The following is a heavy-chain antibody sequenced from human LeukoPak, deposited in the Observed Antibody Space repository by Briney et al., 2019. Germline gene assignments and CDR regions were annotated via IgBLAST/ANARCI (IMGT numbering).Heavy chain of an antibody. V-gene: IGHV3-48*01. Sequence: GGSLRLSCAASGFTFSSYSMNWVRQAPGKGLEWVSYISSSSSTIYYADSVKGRFTISRDNAKNSLYLQMNSLRAEGTAVYYCARDYYDSSGYNYFDYWGQGTLVTVSS. CDR2: ISSSSSTI. CDR3: ARDYYDSSGYNYFDY. J-gene: IGHJ4*02. CDR1: GFTFSSYS. D-gene: IGHD3-22*01.